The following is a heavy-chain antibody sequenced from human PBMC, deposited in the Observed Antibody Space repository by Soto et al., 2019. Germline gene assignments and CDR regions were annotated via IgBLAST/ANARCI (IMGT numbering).Heavy chain of an antibody. CDR1: GGSISSGGYY. CDR3: ARVRVTTGYYYRMDV. Sequence: QVQLQESGPGLVKPSQTLSLTCTVSGGSISSGGYYWSWIRQHPGKGLEWIGYIYYSGSTYYNPSLKSRLTISVDTSKNQFSLKLTSVTAADTAVYYCARVRVTTGYYYRMDVWGQGTTVTVSS. CDR2: IYYSGST. J-gene: IGHJ6*02. V-gene: IGHV4-31*03. D-gene: IGHD4-17*01.